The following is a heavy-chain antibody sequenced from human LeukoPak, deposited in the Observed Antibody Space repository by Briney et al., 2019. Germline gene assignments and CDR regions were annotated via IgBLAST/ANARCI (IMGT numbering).Heavy chain of an antibody. V-gene: IGHV3-9*01. CDR2: ISWNSGRI. D-gene: IGHD5-18*01. CDR3: AKDIGGYSYGTPYFDY. CDR1: GFTVDDYA. Sequence: SLRLSCAASGFTVDDYAMHWVRQAPGKGLEWVSGISWNSGRIGYEDSVKCRFTISRDNAKNPLYLQMNSLRAEDTALYYCAKDIGGYSYGTPYFDYWGQGTLVTVSS. J-gene: IGHJ4*02.